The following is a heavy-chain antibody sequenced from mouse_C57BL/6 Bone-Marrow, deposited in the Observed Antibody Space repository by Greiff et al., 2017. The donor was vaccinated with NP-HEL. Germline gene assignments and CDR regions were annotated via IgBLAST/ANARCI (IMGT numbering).Heavy chain of an antibody. D-gene: IGHD1-1*01. J-gene: IGHJ2*01. CDR2: IYPGSGST. CDR1: GYTFTSYW. V-gene: IGHV1-55*01. CDR3: ARRGLYTTVAPPDY. Sequence: QVQLQQPGAELVKPGASVKMSCKASGYTFTSYWITWVKQRPGQGLEWIGDIYPGSGSTNYNEKFKSKATLTVDTSSSTAYMQLSSLTSEDSAVYYGARRGLYTTVAPPDYWGQGTTLTVSS.